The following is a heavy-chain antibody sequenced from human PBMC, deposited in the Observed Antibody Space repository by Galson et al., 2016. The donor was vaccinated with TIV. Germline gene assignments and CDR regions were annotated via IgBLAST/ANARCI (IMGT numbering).Heavy chain of an antibody. D-gene: IGHD3-22*01. V-gene: IGHV3-23*01. CDR2: ISGSGGST. CDR1: GFTFSSYA. Sequence: SLRLSCAASGFTFSSYAMSWVRQAPGKGLEWVSAISGSGGSTWYADSVKGRFTISRDNSKNTVYLQMNSLRAEDTAVYYCAKVPSSGFYYYYAFDVWGQGTTVTVSS. CDR3: AKVPSSGFYYYYAFDV. J-gene: IGHJ6*02.